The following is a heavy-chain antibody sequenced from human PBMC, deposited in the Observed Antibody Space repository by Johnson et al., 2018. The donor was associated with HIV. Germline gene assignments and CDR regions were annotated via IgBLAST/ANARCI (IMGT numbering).Heavy chain of an antibody. V-gene: IGHV3-43D*03. CDR1: GFTFDDYA. J-gene: IGHJ3*02. D-gene: IGHD3-22*01. Sequence: VQLVESVGVVVQSGGSLRLSCAASGFTFDDYAMHWVRQAPGKGLEWVSLISWDGGSTYYADSVKGRFTMSRDNSKNSLYLQMNSLRAEDTALYYCVRGHFDSSGFYSDAFDIWGQGTVVTVSS. CDR3: VRGHFDSSGFYSDAFDI. CDR2: ISWDGGST.